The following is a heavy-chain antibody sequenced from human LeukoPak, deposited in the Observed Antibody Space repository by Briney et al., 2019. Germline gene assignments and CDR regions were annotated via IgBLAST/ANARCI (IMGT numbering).Heavy chain of an antibody. CDR1: GFTFSSYA. CDR3: AKDYCSGGTCYYEV. V-gene: IGHV3-23*01. CDR2: ISGSGGST. J-gene: IGHJ4*02. D-gene: IGHD2-15*01. Sequence: GGSLRLSCAASGFTFSSYAMSWVRQAPGKGLEWVSAISGSGGSTYYADSVKGRFTISRDNSKNTLYLQMNSLRAEDTAVYYCAKDYCSGGTCYYEVWGQGTLVTVTS.